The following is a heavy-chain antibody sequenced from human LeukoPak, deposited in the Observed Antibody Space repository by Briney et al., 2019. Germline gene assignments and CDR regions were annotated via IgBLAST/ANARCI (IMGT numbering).Heavy chain of an antibody. CDR3: ARLVGAERYLADY. V-gene: IGHV3-30-3*01. D-gene: IGHD1-26*01. CDR2: ISYDGSNK. Sequence: PGGSLRLSCAASGFTFGSYAMHWVRQAPGKGLEWVAVISYDGSNKYYADSVKGRFTISRDNSKNTLYLQMNSLRAEDTAVYYCARLVGAERYLADYWGQGTLVTVSS. CDR1: GFTFGSYA. J-gene: IGHJ4*02.